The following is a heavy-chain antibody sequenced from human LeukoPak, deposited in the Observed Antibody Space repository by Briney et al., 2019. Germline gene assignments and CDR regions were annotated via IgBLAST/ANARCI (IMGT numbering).Heavy chain of an antibody. CDR1: GYSFTSYW. Sequence: GESLKISCKGSGYSFTSYWIGWVRQMPGKGLEWMGVIYPSDSDTRHSPSFQGQVTISADKSIGTAYLQWNSLEAADTAMYYCARHRVGDTSGNYYGDYWGQGTLVTVSS. CDR3: ARHRVGDTSGNYYGDY. V-gene: IGHV5-51*01. D-gene: IGHD3-10*01. CDR2: IYPSDSDT. J-gene: IGHJ4*02.